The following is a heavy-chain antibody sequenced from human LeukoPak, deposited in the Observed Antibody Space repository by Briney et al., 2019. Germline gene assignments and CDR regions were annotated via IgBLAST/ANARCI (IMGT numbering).Heavy chain of an antibody. CDR3: AKTPAYCGGDCYTSETFYFDY. CDR2: INQDGTEK. Sequence: GGSLRLSCAASGFTFSSYWMSWVRQAPGEGLEWVAKINQDGTEKAYVDSVRGRFTISRDNSKNTLYLQMNSLRAEDTAVYYCAKTPAYCGGDCYTSETFYFDYWGQGTLVTYSS. J-gene: IGHJ4*02. CDR1: GFTFSSYW. V-gene: IGHV3-7*03. D-gene: IGHD2-21*02.